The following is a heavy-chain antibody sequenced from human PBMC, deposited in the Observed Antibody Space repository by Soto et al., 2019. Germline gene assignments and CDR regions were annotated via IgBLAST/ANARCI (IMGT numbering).Heavy chain of an antibody. J-gene: IGHJ2*01. D-gene: IGHD6-19*01. V-gene: IGHV3-23*01. Sequence: EVQLLESGGGLVQPGGSLRLSCAASGFTFNTYSLSWVRQAPGKGLEWVSAISAGGGGTYYADSVKGRITISRDNSNNTLHLQMNSLRAEDTAVYYCAKSVLNAWLATNRGYFALWGRATGVTVSS. CDR2: ISAGGGGT. CDR3: AKSVLNAWLATNRGYFAL. CDR1: GFTFNTYS.